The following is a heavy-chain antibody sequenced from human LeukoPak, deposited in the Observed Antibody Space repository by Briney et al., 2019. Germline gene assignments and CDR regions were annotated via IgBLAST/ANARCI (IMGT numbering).Heavy chain of an antibody. V-gene: IGHV4-31*03. CDR1: GGSIINGDYY. CDR3: ARTYTRRYYFDY. J-gene: IGHJ4*02. CDR2: ICYSGGT. D-gene: IGHD2-2*01. Sequence: PSQTLSLTCTVSGGSIINGDYYWTWIRQHPGKGLEWIGFICYSGGTYYNASLKSRVTVSVDTSKNQFSLKLSSVTAAGTAVYYCARTYTRRYYFDYWGQGTLVTVSS.